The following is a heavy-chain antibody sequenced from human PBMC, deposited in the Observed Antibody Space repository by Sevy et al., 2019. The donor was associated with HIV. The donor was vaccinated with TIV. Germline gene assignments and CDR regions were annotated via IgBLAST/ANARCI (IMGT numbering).Heavy chain of an antibody. D-gene: IGHD2-8*01. Sequence: GGSLRLSCAASGFTFDDYAMHWVRQAPGKGLEWVSGISWNSGSIGYADSVKGRFTISRDNAKNSLYLQMNSLRAEDTALYYCATDKGYCTNGVCYTSYYYYGMDVWGQGTTVTVSS. CDR1: GFTFDDYA. J-gene: IGHJ6*02. CDR3: ATDKGYCTNGVCYTSYYYYGMDV. V-gene: IGHV3-9*01. CDR2: ISWNSGSI.